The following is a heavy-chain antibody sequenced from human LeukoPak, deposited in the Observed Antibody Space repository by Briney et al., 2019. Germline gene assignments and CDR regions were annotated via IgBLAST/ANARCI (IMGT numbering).Heavy chain of an antibody. J-gene: IGHJ5*02. CDR1: GFTFSSYG. CDR2: IWYDGSNK. V-gene: IGHV3-33*06. CDR3: AKLVVIGDNWFDP. Sequence: PGRSLRLSCAASGFTFSSYGMHWVRQAPGKGLEWVAVIWYDGSNKYYADSVKGRFTISRDNSKNTLYLQMNSLRAEDTVVYYCAKLVVIGDNWFDPWGQGTLVTVSS. D-gene: IGHD2-8*02.